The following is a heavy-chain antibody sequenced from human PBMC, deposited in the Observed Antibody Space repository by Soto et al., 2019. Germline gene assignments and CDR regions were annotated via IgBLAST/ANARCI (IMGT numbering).Heavy chain of an antibody. CDR1: GFTFGSYG. CDR2: ISYDGSKK. CDR3: AKAIENYSTGYYKPFYYFGVDV. Sequence: PGGSLRLSCAASGFTFGSYGMHWVRLAPGKGLEWVAGISYDGSKKYYGESVKGRFTISSDNSKNTLYLQMNSLRVEDTAVYYCAKAIENYSTGYYKPFYYFGVDVWGQGTTVTVSS. J-gene: IGHJ6*02. D-gene: IGHD3-22*01. V-gene: IGHV3-30*18.